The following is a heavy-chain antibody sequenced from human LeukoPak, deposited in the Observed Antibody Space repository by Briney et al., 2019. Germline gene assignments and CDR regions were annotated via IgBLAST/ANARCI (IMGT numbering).Heavy chain of an antibody. CDR3: ARDEDYGDYEYLDL. CDR2: ISSSSYYI. D-gene: IGHD4-17*01. Sequence: GGSLRLSCAASGFTFSSYSMNWVRQAPGKGLEWVSYISSSSYYIYYAASVKGRFTISRDNAKNSLYLQMNSLRAEDTAVYYCARDEDYGDYEYLDLWGRGTLVSVSS. J-gene: IGHJ2*01. V-gene: IGHV3-21*01. CDR1: GFTFSSYS.